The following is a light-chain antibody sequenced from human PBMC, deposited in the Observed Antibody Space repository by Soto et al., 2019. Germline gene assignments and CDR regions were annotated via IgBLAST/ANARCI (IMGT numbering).Light chain of an antibody. CDR1: QSVDSTY. CDR2: GAS. Sequence: EIVLTQSPGTLSLSPGERAALSCRASQSVDSTYLAWFQQKPGQAPRLLIFGASNRATGIADRFSGSGSGTDFTLTISRLGPEDFAVYYCQQFGSSPLITFGQGTRLEVK. V-gene: IGKV3-20*01. J-gene: IGKJ5*01. CDR3: QQFGSSPLIT.